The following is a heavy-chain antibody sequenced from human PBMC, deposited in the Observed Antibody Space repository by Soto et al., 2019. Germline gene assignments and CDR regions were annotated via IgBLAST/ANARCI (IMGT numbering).Heavy chain of an antibody. J-gene: IGHJ5*02. CDR2: ISGSRDNI. Sequence: QVQLVESGGGVVKPAGSLRLSCAASGFTFSDYFMSWIRQAPGKGLEWVSFISGSRDNIKYADSVKGRFTISRDNAKNSLSMKMNSLRVEDTAVYYCVGDSARIVVVPRVDGVNWLDPWGQGTLVTVSS. V-gene: IGHV3-11*06. CDR3: VGDSARIVVVPRVDGVNWLDP. D-gene: IGHD2-2*01. CDR1: GFTFSDYF.